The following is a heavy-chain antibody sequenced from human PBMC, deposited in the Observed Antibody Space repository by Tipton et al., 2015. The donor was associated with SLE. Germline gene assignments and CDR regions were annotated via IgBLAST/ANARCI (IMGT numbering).Heavy chain of an antibody. CDR3: ARGGGSGWSHFDY. CDR2: INHSGST. D-gene: IGHD6-19*01. J-gene: IGHJ4*02. V-gene: IGHV4-34*01. Sequence: LRLSCAVYGGSFSGYYWSWIRQPPGKGLEWIGEINHSGSTNYNPSLKSRVTISVDTSKNQFSLKVSSVTAADTAVYYCARGGGSGWSHFDYWGQGTLVTVSS. CDR1: GGSFSGYY.